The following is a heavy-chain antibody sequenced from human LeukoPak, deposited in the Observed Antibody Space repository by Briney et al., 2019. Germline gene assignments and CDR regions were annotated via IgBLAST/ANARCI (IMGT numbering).Heavy chain of an antibody. CDR1: GFILSNHW. CDR2: VNKDGSEK. Sequence: GGSLRLSCAASGFILSNHWMTWVRQAPGKGPECVANVNKDGSEKYYVDSVKGRFTISRDTAKNSLYLQMNNLRAEDTALYYCARNNDMDVWGQGTTVIVSS. D-gene: IGHD1/OR15-1a*01. V-gene: IGHV3-7*03. CDR3: ARNNDMDV. J-gene: IGHJ6*02.